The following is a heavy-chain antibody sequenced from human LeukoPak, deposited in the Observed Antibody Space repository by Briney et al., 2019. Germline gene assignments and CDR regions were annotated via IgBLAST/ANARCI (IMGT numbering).Heavy chain of an antibody. V-gene: IGHV4-34*01. J-gene: IGHJ4*02. CDR3: ARGVTGDGYNYSMGNDY. CDR1: GGSFSGYY. CDR2: INHSGST. Sequence: SETLSLTCAVYGGSFSGYYWSWIRQPPGKGLEWIGEINHSGSTNYNPSLKSRVTISVDTSKNQFSLKLSSVTAADTAVYYRARGVTGDGYNYSMGNDYWGQGTLVTVSS. D-gene: IGHD5-24*01.